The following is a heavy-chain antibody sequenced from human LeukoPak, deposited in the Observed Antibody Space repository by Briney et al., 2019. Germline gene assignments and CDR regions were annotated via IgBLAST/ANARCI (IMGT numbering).Heavy chain of an antibody. J-gene: IGHJ5*02. Sequence: SETLSLTCAVYGGSFSGYCWSWIRQPPGKGLEWIGEINHRGSTNYNPSLKSRVTISVDTSKNQFSLKLSSVTAADTAVYYCARAPEDIVVVPAAINRQNWFDPWGQGTLVTVSS. CDR1: GGSFSGYC. D-gene: IGHD2-2*02. CDR2: INHRGST. CDR3: ARAPEDIVVVPAAINRQNWFDP. V-gene: IGHV4-34*01.